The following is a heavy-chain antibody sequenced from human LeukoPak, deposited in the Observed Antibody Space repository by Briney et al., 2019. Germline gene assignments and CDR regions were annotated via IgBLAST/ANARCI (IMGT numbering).Heavy chain of an antibody. J-gene: IGHJ4*02. CDR2: ISSSGSTI. CDR1: GFTVSSNY. Sequence: GGSLRLSCAASGFTVSSNYMSWVRQAPGKGLEWVSYISSSGSTIYYADSVKGRFTISRDNAKNSLYLQMNSLRAEDTAVHYCARTRGGGYGFDYWGQGTLVTVSS. CDR3: ARTRGGGYGFDY. D-gene: IGHD5-18*01. V-gene: IGHV3-11*04.